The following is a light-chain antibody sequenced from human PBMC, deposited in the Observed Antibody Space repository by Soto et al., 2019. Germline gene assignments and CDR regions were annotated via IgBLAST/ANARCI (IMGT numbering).Light chain of an antibody. V-gene: IGKV4-1*01. J-gene: IGKJ3*01. CDR3: QQYYSAPLT. Sequence: DIVMTQSPDSLAVSLGERATINCKSSQSVLYSSNNKNYLAWYQQKPGQPPKLLIYWASTRESGVPDRFSGSGSGTDCTRTISSLQAEDVAVYYCQQYYSAPLTFGPGTKVDI. CDR2: WAS. CDR1: QSVLYSSNNKNY.